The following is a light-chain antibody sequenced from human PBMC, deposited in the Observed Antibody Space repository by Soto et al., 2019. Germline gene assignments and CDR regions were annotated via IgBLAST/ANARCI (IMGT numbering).Light chain of an antibody. CDR3: QQYGSSFT. J-gene: IGKJ3*01. Sequence: EIVLTQSPGTLSLSPGERATLSCRASQSVSSSYLAWYQQKPGQAPRLLIYGASSRATGIPDRFSGSRSGTDFTLIISRLEPEDFAVYYCQQYGSSFTFGPGTKVDVK. CDR2: GAS. CDR1: QSVSSSY. V-gene: IGKV3-20*01.